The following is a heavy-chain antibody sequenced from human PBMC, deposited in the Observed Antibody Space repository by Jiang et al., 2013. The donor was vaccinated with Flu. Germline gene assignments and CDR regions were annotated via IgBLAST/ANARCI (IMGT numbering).Heavy chain of an antibody. Sequence: VQLVESGGGLVQPGGSLRLSCAASGFTFSTNAMSWVRQAPGKGLEWVSSISGSGGSTYYADSVKGRFTISRDTSKNTLYLQMDSLRVEDTAVYYCAKGRAGAGKGYVDYWGQGTLVTVSS. D-gene: IGHD6-13*01. CDR3: AKGRAGAGKGYVDY. CDR2: ISGSGGST. CDR1: GFTFSTNA. V-gene: IGHV3-23*04. J-gene: IGHJ4*02.